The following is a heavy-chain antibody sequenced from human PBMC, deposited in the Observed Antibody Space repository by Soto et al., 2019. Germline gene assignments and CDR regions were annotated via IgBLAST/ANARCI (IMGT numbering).Heavy chain of an antibody. V-gene: IGHV1-3*01. J-gene: IGHJ4*02. CDR2: INAGNGNT. CDR3: ARATPTYDSSGYYPPFVDY. D-gene: IGHD3-22*01. CDR1: GYTFTSYA. Sequence: GASVKVSCKASGYTFTSYAIHWVRQAPGQRLEWMGWINAGNGNTKYSQKFQGRVTITRDTSASTAYMELSSLRSEDTAVYYCARATPTYDSSGYYPPFVDYWSQGTLVTVSS.